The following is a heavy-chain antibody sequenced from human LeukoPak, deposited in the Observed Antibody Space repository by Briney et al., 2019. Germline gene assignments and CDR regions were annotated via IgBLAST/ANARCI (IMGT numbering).Heavy chain of an antibody. Sequence: PGGSLRLSCAASGFTFSSYWMHWVRQAPGKGLVWVSRINSDGSSISYADSVKGRFTISRDNAKNTLYLQMNSLRAEDTAVYYCARGFYSSSWTDAFDIWGQGTMVTVSS. CDR2: INSDGSSI. CDR3: ARGFYSSSWTDAFDI. J-gene: IGHJ3*02. V-gene: IGHV3-74*01. CDR1: GFTFSSYW. D-gene: IGHD6-13*01.